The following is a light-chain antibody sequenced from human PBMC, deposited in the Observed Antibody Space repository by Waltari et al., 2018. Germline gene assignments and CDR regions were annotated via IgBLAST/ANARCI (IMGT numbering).Light chain of an antibody. Sequence: EIVMTQSPATLSVSPGERATLSCSASQSVSSNLAWYHQKPGQAPRLLIYGASTRATGIPARVSGSGSGTEFTLTISSLQSEDFAVYYCQQYNNWPPWTFGQGTKVEIK. CDR1: QSVSSN. CDR3: QQYNNWPPWT. J-gene: IGKJ1*01. CDR2: GAS. V-gene: IGKV3-15*01.